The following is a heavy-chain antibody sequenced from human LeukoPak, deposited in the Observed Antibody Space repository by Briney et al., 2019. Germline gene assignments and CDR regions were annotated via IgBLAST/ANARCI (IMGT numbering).Heavy chain of an antibody. CDR3: ARVHYNTAMVDIDY. CDR2: IKQDGSEK. D-gene: IGHD5-18*01. V-gene: IGHV3-7*02. Sequence: PGGSLRLSCAASGFIFSNYWMSWVRQAPGKGLEWVANIKQDGSEKYYVDSVKGRFTISRDNAKNSLYLQMNSLRAEDTAVYYCARVHYNTAMVDIDYWGQGTLVTVSS. CDR1: GFIFSNYW. J-gene: IGHJ4*02.